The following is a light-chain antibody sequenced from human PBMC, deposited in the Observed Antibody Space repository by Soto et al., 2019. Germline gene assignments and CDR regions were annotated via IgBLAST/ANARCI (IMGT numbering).Light chain of an antibody. J-gene: IGKJ4*01. Sequence: EIVLTQSPGALSLSPWERATLSCRASQSVSNNYLAWYQQKPGQAPRLLIYGASNRATGIPDRFSGSGSGTDFTLTISRLEPEDFAVYYCQQRSDWPPRLTFGGGTKVDI. CDR1: QSVSNNY. CDR3: QQRSDWPPRLT. V-gene: IGKV3D-20*02. CDR2: GAS.